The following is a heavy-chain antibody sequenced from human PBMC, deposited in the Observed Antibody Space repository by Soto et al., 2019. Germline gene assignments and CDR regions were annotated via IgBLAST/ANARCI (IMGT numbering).Heavy chain of an antibody. D-gene: IGHD5-12*01. CDR1: GFTFSGYA. CDR3: AKVGGYDSGLDWYFDL. Sequence: PGGSLRLSCAASGFTFSGYARSWVRQAPGKGLEWVSAISGSGGSTYYADSVKGRFTISRDNSKNTLYLQMNSLRAEDTAVYYCAKVGGYDSGLDWYFDLWGRGTLVTVSS. J-gene: IGHJ2*01. CDR2: ISGSGGST. V-gene: IGHV3-23*01.